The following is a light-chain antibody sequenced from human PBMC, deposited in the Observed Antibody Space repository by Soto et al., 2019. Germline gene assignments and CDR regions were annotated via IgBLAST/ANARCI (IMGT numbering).Light chain of an antibody. V-gene: IGLV2-14*01. Sequence: QSVLTQPASVSGSPGQSITISCTGTASDIGNYNWVSWYQQYPGKAPKLMIYAVNNRPSGVSNRFSASKSGNTASLTISGLQTEDEADYYCCSYVSSKTYLFGTGTKVTVL. CDR3: CSYVSSKTYL. CDR2: AVN. CDR1: ASDIGNYNW. J-gene: IGLJ1*01.